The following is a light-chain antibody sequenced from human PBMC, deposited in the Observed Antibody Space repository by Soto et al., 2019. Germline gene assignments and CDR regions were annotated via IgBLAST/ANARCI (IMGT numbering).Light chain of an antibody. Sequence: QSALTQPASVSGSPGQSITISCTGTSSDVCAYNRVSWYQQHPGKAPKVLIYDVSNRPSGVSNRFSGSKSGNMASLTISGLQAEDEADYYCSSYTTGTLEGVFGTGTKVTVL. CDR2: DVS. CDR3: SSYTTGTLEGV. J-gene: IGLJ1*01. CDR1: SSDVCAYNR. V-gene: IGLV2-14*03.